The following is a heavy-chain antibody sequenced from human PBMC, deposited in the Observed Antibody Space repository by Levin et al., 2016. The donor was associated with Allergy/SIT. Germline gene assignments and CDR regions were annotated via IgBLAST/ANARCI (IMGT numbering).Heavy chain of an antibody. CDR2: IYSDGST. D-gene: IGHD2-8*01. V-gene: IGHV3-66*02. Sequence: GESLKISCAASGFTFSSYAMNWVRQAPGKGLEWVSVIYSDGSTYYADSVKGRFTISRDKSKNTLYLQMNRLRPEDTALYYCARERVSCTDGVCSTPSRTGAFDYWGQGTLVTVSS. CDR3: ARERVSCTDGVCSTPSRTGAFDY. J-gene: IGHJ4*02. CDR1: GFTFSSYA.